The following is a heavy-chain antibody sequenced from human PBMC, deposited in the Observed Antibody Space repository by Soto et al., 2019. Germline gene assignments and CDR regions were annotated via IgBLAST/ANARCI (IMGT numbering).Heavy chain of an antibody. D-gene: IGHD3-10*01. Sequence: SETLSLTCAVSGYSISSSNWWGWIRQPPGKGLEWIGYIYYSGSTYYNPSLKSRVTMSVDTSKNQFSLKLSSVTAVDTAVYYCARIGRAGTYYYGSGINWGQGTLVTVSS. CDR2: IYYSGST. CDR3: ARIGRAGTYYYGSGIN. J-gene: IGHJ4*02. CDR1: GYSISSSNW. V-gene: IGHV4-28*01.